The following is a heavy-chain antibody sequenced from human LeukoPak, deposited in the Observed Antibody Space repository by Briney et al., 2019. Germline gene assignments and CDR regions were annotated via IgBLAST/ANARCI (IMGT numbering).Heavy chain of an antibody. D-gene: IGHD5-18*01. J-gene: IGHJ4*02. V-gene: IGHV3-21*01. Sequence: PGGSLRLSCAASGFTFSSYSMNWVRQAPGKGLEWVSSISSSSSYIYYADSVKGRFTISRDNAKNSLYLQMNSLRAEDTAVYYCARAADTAMAYYFDYWGQGTLVTVSS. CDR1: GFTFSSYS. CDR3: ARAADTAMAYYFDY. CDR2: ISSSSSYI.